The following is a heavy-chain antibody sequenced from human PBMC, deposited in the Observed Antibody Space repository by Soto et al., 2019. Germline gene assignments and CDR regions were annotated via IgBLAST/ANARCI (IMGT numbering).Heavy chain of an antibody. Sequence: EVQLVESGGGLIQPGGSLRLSCAASGFTFSSYSMNWVRQAPGKGLEWISYISSSDINIYYADSVKGRFTISRDIAKNSLYLQMNSLRAEDTAVYYCVRDYGDYVPRNDYWGQGTLVTVSS. J-gene: IGHJ4*02. CDR1: GFTFSSYS. CDR3: VRDYGDYVPRNDY. D-gene: IGHD4-17*01. V-gene: IGHV3-48*01. CDR2: ISSSDINI.